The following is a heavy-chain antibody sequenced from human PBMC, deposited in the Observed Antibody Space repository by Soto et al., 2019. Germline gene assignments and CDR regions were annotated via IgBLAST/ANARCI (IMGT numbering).Heavy chain of an antibody. CDR3: ASGGGSSGYYFDY. J-gene: IGHJ4*02. CDR1: GGSFSAYY. V-gene: IGHV4-34*01. CDR2: INHSGSIIFNPSS. D-gene: IGHD6-13*01. Sequence: QVQLHQWGAGLLKPSETLSLTCAVYGGSFSAYYWTWIRQPPGKGLEWIGEINHSGSIIFNPSSNLNPSLKSRLTMSVDTSKNQFSLTLSSVTAADTGVYYCASGGGSSGYYFDYWGQGFLVSVSS.